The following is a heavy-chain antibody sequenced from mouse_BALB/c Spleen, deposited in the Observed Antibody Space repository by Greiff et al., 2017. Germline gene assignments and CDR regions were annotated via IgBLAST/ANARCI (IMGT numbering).Heavy chain of an antibody. J-gene: IGHJ3*01. CDR1: GFTFSDFY. Sequence: EVKLVESGGGLVQPGGSLRLSCATSGFTFSDFYMEWVRQPPGKRLEWIAASRNKANDYTTEYSASVKGRFIVSRDTSQSILYLQMNALRAEDTAIYYCARVTTARGFAYWGQGTLVTVSA. V-gene: IGHV7-1*02. D-gene: IGHD1-2*01. CDR3: ARVTTARGFAY. CDR2: SRNKANDYTT.